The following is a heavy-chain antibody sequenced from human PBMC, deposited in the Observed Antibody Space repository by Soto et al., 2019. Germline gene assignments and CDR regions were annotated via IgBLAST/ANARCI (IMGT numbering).Heavy chain of an antibody. CDR3: AKAVTGSYYDLEYYYYGMDV. V-gene: IGHV3-23*01. J-gene: IGHJ6*02. D-gene: IGHD1-26*01. Sequence: GGSLRLSCAASGFTFSSYAMSWVRQAPGKGLEWVSAISGSGGSTYYADSVRGRFTISRDNSKNTLYLQMNSLRAEDTAVYYCAKAVTGSYYDLEYYYYGMDVWGQGTTVTVSS. CDR1: GFTFSSYA. CDR2: ISGSGGST.